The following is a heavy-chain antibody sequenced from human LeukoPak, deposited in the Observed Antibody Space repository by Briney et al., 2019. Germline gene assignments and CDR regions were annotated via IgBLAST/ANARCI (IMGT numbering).Heavy chain of an antibody. CDR2: IYYTGNT. D-gene: IGHD1-26*01. Sequence: PSETLSLTCTVSGGSISSSSYYWGWIRQPPGQGLEWIGSIYYTGNTYSNPSLQSRVTISIDTSKNQFSLRLNSVTAADTAMYYCAKSGGYGLIDYWGQGTLVTVSS. J-gene: IGHJ4*02. V-gene: IGHV4-39*01. CDR3: AKSGGYGLIDY. CDR1: GGSISSSSYY.